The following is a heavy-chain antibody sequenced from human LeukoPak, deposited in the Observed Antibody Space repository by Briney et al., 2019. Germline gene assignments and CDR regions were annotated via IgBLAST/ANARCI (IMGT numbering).Heavy chain of an antibody. V-gene: IGHV3-21*04. CDR3: ARGRIIHENYDYVWGSYRSPWFDY. D-gene: IGHD3-16*02. CDR1: GFTFSSYS. Sequence: GGSLRLSCAASGFTFSSYSMNWVRQAPGKGLEWVSSISGGSTYIYQADSVKGRFTISRDNAKNSLYLQMNSLRAEDTAVYYCARGRIIHENYDYVWGSYRSPWFDYWGQGTLVTVSS. J-gene: IGHJ4*02. CDR2: ISGGSTYI.